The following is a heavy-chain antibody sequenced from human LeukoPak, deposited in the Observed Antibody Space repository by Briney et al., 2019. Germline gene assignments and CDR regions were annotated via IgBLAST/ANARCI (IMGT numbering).Heavy chain of an antibody. V-gene: IGHV4-4*07. CDR1: GVSITSYY. Sequence: PSETLSLTCAVSGVSITSYYWSWIRQPAGKGLEWIGRIYTSGSTNYNPSLKSRVTISVDTSKNQFSLKLSSVTAADTAVYYCARKSSSWSKKYYYYMDVWGKGTTVTVSS. CDR3: ARKSSSWSKKYYYYMDV. J-gene: IGHJ6*03. CDR2: IYTSGST. D-gene: IGHD6-13*01.